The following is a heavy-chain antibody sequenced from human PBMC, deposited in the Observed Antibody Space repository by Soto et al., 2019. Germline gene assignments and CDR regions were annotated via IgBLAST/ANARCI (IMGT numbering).Heavy chain of an antibody. J-gene: IGHJ6*02. CDR1: GFSLSTSGVG. D-gene: IGHD3-3*01. CDR3: ARVKVLRSLKWSRDDYYYGMDA. V-gene: IGHV2-5*02. Sequence: SGPTLVNPTQTLTLTCTFSGFSLSTSGVGVGWIRQPPGRALEWLALIYWDDDKRYSPSLKSRLTISKDTSKNQVVLRMTNMDPVDTATYYCARVKVLRSLKWSRDDYYYGMDAWGQGTTVTVSS. CDR2: IYWDDDK.